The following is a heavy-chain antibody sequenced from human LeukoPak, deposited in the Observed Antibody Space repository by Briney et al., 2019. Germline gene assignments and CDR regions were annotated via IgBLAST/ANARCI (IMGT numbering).Heavy chain of an antibody. Sequence: GGSLRLSCAASGFTFSGSAMSWVRQAPGEGLEWVSSISSSSKYTYYADSVKGRITISRDDARNSLYLQMNSLRAEDTAVYYCARDYSGDYWGQGTLVTVSS. CDR2: ISSSSKYT. D-gene: IGHD3-10*01. J-gene: IGHJ4*02. CDR3: ARDYSGDY. CDR1: GFTFSGSA. V-gene: IGHV3-21*01.